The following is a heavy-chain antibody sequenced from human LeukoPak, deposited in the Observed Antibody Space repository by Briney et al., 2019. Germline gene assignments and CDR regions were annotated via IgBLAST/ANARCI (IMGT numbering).Heavy chain of an antibody. J-gene: IGHJ6*02. CDR1: GYTFTSYA. CDR2: IIPIFGTA. V-gene: IGHV1-69*13. Sequence: GASVKVSCKASGYTFTSYAISWVRQAPGQGLEWMGGIIPIFGTANYAQKFQGRVTITADESTSTAYMELSSLRSEDTAVYYCARASSGYPYYYGMDVWGQGTTVTVSS. CDR3: ARASSGYPYYYGMDV. D-gene: IGHD3-22*01.